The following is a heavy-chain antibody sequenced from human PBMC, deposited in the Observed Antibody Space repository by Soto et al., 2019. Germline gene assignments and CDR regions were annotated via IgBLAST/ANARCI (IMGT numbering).Heavy chain of an antibody. D-gene: IGHD4-17*01. V-gene: IGHV3-30*18. CDR2: ISYDGRNK. CDR3: AKPLDYGDYDGYYDGMGV. CDR1: GFTFNDYG. J-gene: IGHJ6*02. Sequence: QVQLVESGGGVVQPGRSLRLACGASGFTFNDYGMHWVRQAPGKGLECVAFISYDGRNKYYADSVRGRVTIARDDYKNTVYLQRSSLRTEDTAVYYCAKPLDYGDYDGYYDGMGVWGQGTTVTVSS.